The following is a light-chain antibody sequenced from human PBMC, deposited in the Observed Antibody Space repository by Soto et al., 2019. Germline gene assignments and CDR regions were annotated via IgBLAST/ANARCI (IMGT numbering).Light chain of an antibody. Sequence: DIQMTQSTSSLSASVGDRVTITCRASQDINIYLNWYQQRPGKAPNLLIYTASSLQSGVPSRFSGSGSGTDFSLTIISLQPEDFATYFCQQSHSTPLTFGGGTKVEIK. CDR3: QQSHSTPLT. CDR2: TAS. V-gene: IGKV1-39*01. J-gene: IGKJ4*01. CDR1: QDINIY.